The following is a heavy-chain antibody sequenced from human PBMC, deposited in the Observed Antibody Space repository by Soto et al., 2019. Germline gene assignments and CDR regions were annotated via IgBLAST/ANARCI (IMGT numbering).Heavy chain of an antibody. J-gene: IGHJ4*02. CDR1: GGSFTNYY. CDR2: VNPVRSA. Sequence: SETLSLTCGVHGGSFTNYYWSWIRQSPGKGLEWIGEVNPVRSANYNPSLKSRVTISADASKNQLSLRLRSVTAADTAVYYCARTLHPHTSTPSKPAFDYWGQGTLVTVSS. CDR3: ARTLHPHTSTPSKPAFDY. D-gene: IGHD2-2*01. V-gene: IGHV4-34*01.